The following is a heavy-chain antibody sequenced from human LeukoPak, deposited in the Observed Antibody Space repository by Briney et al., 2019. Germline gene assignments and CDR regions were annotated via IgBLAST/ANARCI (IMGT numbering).Heavy chain of an antibody. D-gene: IGHD2-2*01. CDR2: ISYDGSNK. Sequence: PGGSLRLSCAASGFTFSSYAMHWVRQAPGKGLEWVAVISYDGSNKYYADSVKGRFTISRDNSKNTLYLQMNSLRAEDTAVYYCARISMPYYYYGMHVWGQGTTVTVSS. CDR3: ARISMPYYYYGMHV. J-gene: IGHJ6*02. V-gene: IGHV3-30-3*01. CDR1: GFTFSSYA.